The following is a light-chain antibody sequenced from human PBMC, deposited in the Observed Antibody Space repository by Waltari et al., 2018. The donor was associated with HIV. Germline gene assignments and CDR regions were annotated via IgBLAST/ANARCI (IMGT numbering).Light chain of an antibody. CDR1: DLGEKY. V-gene: IGLV3-1*01. CDR2: QDN. CDR3: ETWDSSTAV. Sequence: SYELTQPPSLSVSPGQTASITFSGDDLGEKYVSWYQQKSDQSPILIIYQDNKPPSGIPERFSGSNSGNTATLTVGETQTMDEADYYCETWDSSTAVFGGGTRLTVL. J-gene: IGLJ2*01.